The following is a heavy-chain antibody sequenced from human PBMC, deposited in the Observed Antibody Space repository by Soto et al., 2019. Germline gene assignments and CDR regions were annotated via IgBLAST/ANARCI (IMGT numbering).Heavy chain of an antibody. D-gene: IGHD3-22*01. CDR1: RFTFDNFG. CDR3: AKSIVDYSDSSGYFSDFHY. V-gene: IGHV3-30*18. CDR2: ISGDGVNK. Sequence: PGGSLRLSCAASRFTFDNFGMHWVRQAPGKGLEWLAVISGDGVNKFFADSVKGRFTISRDDSKSTLYLQMSNLRPEDTAMYYCAKSIVDYSDSSGYFSDFHYLGQGTLVTVSS. J-gene: IGHJ4*02.